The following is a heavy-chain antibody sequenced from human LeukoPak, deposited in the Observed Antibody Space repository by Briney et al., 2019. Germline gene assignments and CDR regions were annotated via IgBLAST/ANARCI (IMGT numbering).Heavy chain of an antibody. J-gene: IGHJ6*02. V-gene: IGHV1-69*04. CDR2: IIPILGIA. Sequence: SVKVSCKASGGTFSSYAISWVRQAPGQGLEWMGRIIPILGIANYAQKFQGRDTITADKSTRTAYMELSSMRSEDTAVYYCARDFRRIVVVTDEYYYYGMDVWGQGTTVTVSS. CDR3: ARDFRRIVVVTDEYYYYGMDV. D-gene: IGHD2-21*02. CDR1: GGTFSSYA.